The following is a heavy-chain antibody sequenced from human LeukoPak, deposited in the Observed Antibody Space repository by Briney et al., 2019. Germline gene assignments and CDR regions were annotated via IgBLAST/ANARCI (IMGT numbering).Heavy chain of an antibody. Sequence: PGASLRLSCAAPGFTFSTYAMSWVRQAPGMGLEWVSAIGGSGRSSYYADSVKGRFTISRDNSKNTLYLQMNSLRAEDAAVYYCAKTLSLDVWGQGTTVTVSS. CDR1: GFTFSTYA. CDR3: AKTLSLDV. J-gene: IGHJ6*02. V-gene: IGHV3-23*01. CDR2: IGGSGRSS.